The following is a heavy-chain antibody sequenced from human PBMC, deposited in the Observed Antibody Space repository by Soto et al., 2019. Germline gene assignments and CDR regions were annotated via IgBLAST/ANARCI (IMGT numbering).Heavy chain of an antibody. CDR1: GDSSNDHY. D-gene: IGHD3-16*01. CDR3: ANATAGGTWLHP. V-gene: IGHV4-59*11. J-gene: IGHJ5*02. CDR2: IYYSGST. Sequence: QVQLQESGPGLVKPSETLSLTCSVSGDSSNDHYWIWIRQPPGKGLELLGYIYYSGSTTYNPSLMSRVTISADRSKTQSSRSLTSLTGADTAVYYCANATAGGTWLHPWGQGTLVIVSS.